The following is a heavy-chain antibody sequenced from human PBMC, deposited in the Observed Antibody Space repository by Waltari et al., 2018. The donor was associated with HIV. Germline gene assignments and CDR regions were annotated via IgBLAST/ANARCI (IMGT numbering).Heavy chain of an antibody. V-gene: IGHV1-2*06. D-gene: IGHD1-1*01. CDR1: GYTFTGYY. CDR3: ARDPAGRGTDTATGYFDL. Sequence: QVQLVQSGAEVKKPGASVKVSCKASGYTFTGYYMHWVRQAPGQGLEWMGRINPNSGGTNYAQKFQGRVTMTRDTSISTAYMELSRLRSDDTAVYYCARDPAGRGTDTATGYFDLWGRGTLVTVSS. CDR2: INPNSGGT. J-gene: IGHJ2*01.